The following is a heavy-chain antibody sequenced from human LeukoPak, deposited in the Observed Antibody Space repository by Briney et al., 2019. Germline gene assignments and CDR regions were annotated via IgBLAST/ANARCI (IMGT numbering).Heavy chain of an antibody. CDR1: GFTFSNYG. CDR3: ARSGSFSPTYYFDY. J-gene: IGHJ4*02. Sequence: GGSLRLSCAASGFTFSNYGMNWVRQAPGKGLEWVSGISGSGGSTYYADSVEGRFTISRDNSKNTLYLQMNSLRAEDTAVYYCARSGSFSPTYYFDYWGQGTLVTVSS. V-gene: IGHV3-23*01. D-gene: IGHD1-26*01. CDR2: ISGSGGST.